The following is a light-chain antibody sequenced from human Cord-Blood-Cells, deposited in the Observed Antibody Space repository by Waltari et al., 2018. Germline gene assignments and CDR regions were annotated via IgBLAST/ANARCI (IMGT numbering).Light chain of an antibody. CDR2: DVS. V-gene: IGLV2-11*01. J-gene: IGLJ1*01. CDR1: RSDVGGYNY. CDR3: CSYAGSYTFYV. Sequence: QSALTPPRSVSGYPGQSVTISCTGTRSDVGGYNYVSWYHQHPGKAPKLMIYDVSKRPSGVPDRFSGSKSGNTASLTISGLQAEDEADYYCCSYAGSYTFYVFGTGTKVTVL.